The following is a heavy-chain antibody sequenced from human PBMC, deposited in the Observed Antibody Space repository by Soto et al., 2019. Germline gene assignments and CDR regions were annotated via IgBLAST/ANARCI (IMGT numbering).Heavy chain of an antibody. D-gene: IGHD3-10*01. CDR3: ASQADYYGSGRYYYYGMDV. Sequence: ASVKVSCKASGGTFSSYAISWVRQAPGQGLEWMGGIIPIFGTANYAQKFQGRVTITADESTSTAYMELSSLRSEDTAVYYCASQADYYGSGRYYYYGMDVWGQGTTVTVSS. J-gene: IGHJ6*02. CDR1: GGTFSSYA. V-gene: IGHV1-69*13. CDR2: IIPIFGTA.